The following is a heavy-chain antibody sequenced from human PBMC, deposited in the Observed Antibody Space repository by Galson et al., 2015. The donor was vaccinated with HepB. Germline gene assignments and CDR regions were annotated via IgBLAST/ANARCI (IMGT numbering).Heavy chain of an antibody. J-gene: IGHJ4*02. CDR3: AKAQIVGATPLTSPFDY. CDR2: ISGSGGST. V-gene: IGHV3-23*01. Sequence: SLRLSCAASGFTFSSYAMSWVRQAPGKGLEWVSAISGSGGSTYYADSVKGRFTISRDNSKNTLYLQMNSLRAEDTAVYYCAKAQIVGATPLTSPFDYWGQGTLVTVSS. CDR1: GFTFSSYA. D-gene: IGHD1-26*01.